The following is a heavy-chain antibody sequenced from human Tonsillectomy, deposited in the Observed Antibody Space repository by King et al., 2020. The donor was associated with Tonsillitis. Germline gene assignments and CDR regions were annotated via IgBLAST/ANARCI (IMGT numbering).Heavy chain of an antibody. D-gene: IGHD2-8*01. Sequence: QLVQSGGGLVQPGGSLRLSCAASGYTFSSYWMSWVRQAPGKGLEWVANIKDDGSEKYFLDSVKARFTISRDNAESSVYLQMNRLRAEDTAVYYCARVGMGDAFDYWGQGTLVIVSS. CDR2: IKDDGSEK. CDR1: GYTFSSYW. V-gene: IGHV3-7*01. J-gene: IGHJ4*02. CDR3: ARVGMGDAFDY.